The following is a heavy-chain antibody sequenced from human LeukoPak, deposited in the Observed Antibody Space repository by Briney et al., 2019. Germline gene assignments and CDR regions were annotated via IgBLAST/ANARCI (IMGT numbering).Heavy chain of an antibody. CDR1: GGSFSGYY. J-gene: IGHJ5*02. D-gene: IGHD6-19*01. V-gene: IGHV4-34*01. Sequence: SETLSLTCAVYGGSFSGYYWSWIRQPPGKGLEWIGEINHSGSTNYNPSLKSRITISVDTSKNQFSLKLSSVTAADTAVYYCARHDRVAEDWFDPWGQGTLVTVSS. CDR2: INHSGST. CDR3: ARHDRVAEDWFDP.